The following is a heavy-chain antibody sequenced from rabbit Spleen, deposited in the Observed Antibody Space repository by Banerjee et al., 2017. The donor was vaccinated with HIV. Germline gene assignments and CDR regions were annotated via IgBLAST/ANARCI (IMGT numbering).Heavy chain of an antibody. D-gene: IGHD4-1*01. CDR2: IYGGDGHST. V-gene: IGHV1S45*01. J-gene: IGHJ3*01. Sequence: QEQLVESGGGLVKPGASLTLTCTASGFSFSTNYDMCWVRQAPGKGLEWIGCIYGGDGHSTAYASWAKGRFTISKTSSTTVTLQMTSLTAADTATYFCARDIDWGGDLWGQGTLVTVS. CDR1: GFSFSTNYD. CDR3: ARDIDWGGDL.